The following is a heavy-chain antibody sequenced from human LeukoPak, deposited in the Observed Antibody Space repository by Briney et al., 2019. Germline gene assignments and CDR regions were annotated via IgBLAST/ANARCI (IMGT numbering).Heavy chain of an antibody. Sequence: GGSLRLSCAASGFTFSSYGMSWVRQAPGKGLEWVAFIRSDGSNQYYADSVKGRFTISRDNSKNTLYLQMNSLRAEDTAVYYCAKSYLWFGELSHFDYWGQGTLVTVSS. V-gene: IGHV3-30*02. D-gene: IGHD3-10*01. J-gene: IGHJ4*02. CDR3: AKSYLWFGELSHFDY. CDR1: GFTFSSYG. CDR2: IRSDGSNQ.